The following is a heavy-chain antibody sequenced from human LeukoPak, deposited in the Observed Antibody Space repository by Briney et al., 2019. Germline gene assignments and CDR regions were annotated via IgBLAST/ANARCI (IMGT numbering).Heavy chain of an antibody. V-gene: IGHV3-20*04. CDR1: GFRFDDYG. CDR2: TNWDGAST. Sequence: GGSLRLSCAASGFRFDDYGMSWVRHVPGKGLEWVSGTNWDGASTGYADSVKGRFTISRDNVKNFMYLQMNSLRVEDTALYFCGRVYCSTTSCYDYYDYYMDVWGKGTTVTVSS. CDR3: GRVYCSTTSCYDYYDYYMDV. J-gene: IGHJ6*03. D-gene: IGHD2-2*01.